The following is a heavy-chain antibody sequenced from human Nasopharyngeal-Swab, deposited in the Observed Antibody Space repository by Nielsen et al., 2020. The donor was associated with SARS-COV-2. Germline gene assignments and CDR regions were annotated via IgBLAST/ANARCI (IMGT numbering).Heavy chain of an antibody. V-gene: IGHV3-23*01. J-gene: IGHJ6*02. CDR1: GFTFSSFA. D-gene: IGHD2-21*01. CDR3: ARAPYLRGLDV. Sequence: GESLHISCAASGFTFSSFAMSWVRQAPGKGLEWVSIISGSGDTTYYADSVKDRFTISRDNSKNTLYLQTNGLRVEDTAVYYCARAPYLRGLDVWGQGTTVTVPS. CDR2: ISGSGDTT.